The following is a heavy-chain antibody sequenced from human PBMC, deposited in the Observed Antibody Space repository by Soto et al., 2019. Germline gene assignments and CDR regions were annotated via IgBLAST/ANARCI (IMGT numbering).Heavy chain of an antibody. CDR2: IYPGDSDT. Sequence: GESLKISCKGSGYTFTNYWIGWVRQMPGKGLEWMGIIYPGDSDTKYNPSFQGQVTISADKSITTTYLRWTSLKASDTAIYYCAASIFYYGMDVWGQGTTVTVS. CDR1: GYTFTNYW. J-gene: IGHJ6*02. V-gene: IGHV5-51*01. CDR3: AASIFYYGMDV.